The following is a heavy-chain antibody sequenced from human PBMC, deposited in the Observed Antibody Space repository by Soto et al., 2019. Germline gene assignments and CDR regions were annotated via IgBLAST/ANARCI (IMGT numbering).Heavy chain of an antibody. CDR2: ISSSSSTI. D-gene: IGHD3-3*01. CDR1: GFTFSSYG. J-gene: IGHJ3*02. V-gene: IGHV3-48*02. CDR3: ARDMRVTIFGVVILRPTRYNAFDI. Sequence: PGGSLRLSCAASGFTFSSYGMNWVRQAQGKGLEWVSYISSSSSTIYYADSVKGRFTISRDNAKNSLYLQVNSLRDEDTAVYYCARDMRVTIFGVVILRPTRYNAFDIWAQGTMVTVSS.